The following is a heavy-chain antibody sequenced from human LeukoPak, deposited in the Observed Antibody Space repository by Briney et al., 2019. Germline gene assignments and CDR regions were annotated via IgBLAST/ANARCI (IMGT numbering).Heavy chain of an antibody. CDR1: GASISSSF. J-gene: IGHJ5*02. D-gene: IGHD5/OR15-5a*01. CDR2: IYYTGST. Sequence: SETLSLTCTVSGASISSSFWTWIRQSPGKGLEWLAYIYYTGSTNLNPSLKSRLTISVDTSKNQFSLRLSSVTAADTAIYYCARRMTVSATNWFDPWGQGTLVTVSS. V-gene: IGHV4-59*01. CDR3: ARRMTVSATNWFDP.